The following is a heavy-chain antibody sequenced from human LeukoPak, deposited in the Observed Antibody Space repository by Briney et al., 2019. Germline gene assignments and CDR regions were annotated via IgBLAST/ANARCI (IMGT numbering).Heavy chain of an antibody. CDR2: IYSGGST. D-gene: IGHD3-9*01. CDR3: ARDSGYYRGFHY. CDR1: GFTVSSNY. V-gene: IGHV3-66*01. Sequence: GGSLRLSCAASGFTVSSNYMSWVRQAPGKGLEWFSVIYSGGSTYYADSVKGRFTISRDNSKNTLYLQMNSLRAEDTAVYYCARDSGYYRGFHYWGQGTLVTVSS. J-gene: IGHJ4*02.